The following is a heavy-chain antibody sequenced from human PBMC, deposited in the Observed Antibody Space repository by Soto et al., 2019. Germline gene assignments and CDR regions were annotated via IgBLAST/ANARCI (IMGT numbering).Heavy chain of an antibody. J-gene: IGHJ4*02. D-gene: IGHD3-16*01. V-gene: IGHV4-39*01. CDR3: ARLRHDYVA. Sequence: SETLSLTCTVSGGSISISSYYWGWIRQPPGKGLEWIGSIYYTGSTYYNPSLKSRVTISVDTSKNQFSLKLSSVTAADTAVYYCARLRHDYVAWGQGTLVTVSS. CDR1: GGSISISSYY. CDR2: IYYTGST.